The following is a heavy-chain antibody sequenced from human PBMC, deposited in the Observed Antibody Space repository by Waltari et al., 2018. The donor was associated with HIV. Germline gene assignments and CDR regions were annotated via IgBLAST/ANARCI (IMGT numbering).Heavy chain of an antibody. CDR1: GFSFRAYY. CDR3: AGRPGD. J-gene: IGHJ4*02. D-gene: IGHD7-27*01. CDR2: ISASGGVI. Sequence: QDLLVESGGGLVNPGGSLRLSCAATGFSFRAYYMSWIRQAPGKGLEWIAYISASGGVIDYADSGKDRFTVSRDNSNNLLYLQMDNVNADDTAMYYCAGRPGDWGQGTLVTVSS. V-gene: IGHV3-11*01.